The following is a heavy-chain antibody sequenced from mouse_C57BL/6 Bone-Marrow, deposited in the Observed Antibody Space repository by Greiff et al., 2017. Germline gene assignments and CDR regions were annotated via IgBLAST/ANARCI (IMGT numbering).Heavy chain of an antibody. V-gene: IGHV1-69*01. CDR2: IDPSDSYT. J-gene: IGHJ4*01. D-gene: IGHD4-1*02. CDR3: ARTTGGAMDC. Sequence: QVQLQQPGAELVMPGASVKLSCKASGYTFTSYWMHWVKQRPGQGLEWIGEIDPSDSYTNYNQKFKGKSTLTVDKSSSTAYMQLSSLTSEDSAVYYCARTTGGAMDCWGQGTSVTVSS. CDR1: GYTFTSYW.